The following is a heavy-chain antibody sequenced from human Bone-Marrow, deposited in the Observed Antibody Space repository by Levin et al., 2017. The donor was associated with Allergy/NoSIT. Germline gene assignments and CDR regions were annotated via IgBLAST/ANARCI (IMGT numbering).Heavy chain of an antibody. Sequence: GASVKVSCKTSGGSFSGSAFSWVRQAPGHGLEWMGGIVPIFRKPSYAKNLEDRVTITADESTSTVYMEWRGLTSNDTDVCYCATGSGYGIYYYAMDVWGQGTTVTVSS. V-gene: IGHV1-69*13. CDR1: GGSFSGSA. CDR2: IVPIFRKP. D-gene: IGHD2-15*01. J-gene: IGHJ6*02. CDR3: ATGSGYGIYYYAMDV.